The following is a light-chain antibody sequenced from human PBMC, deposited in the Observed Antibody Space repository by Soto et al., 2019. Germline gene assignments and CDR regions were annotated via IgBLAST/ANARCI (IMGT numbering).Light chain of an antibody. CDR2: GAS. V-gene: IGKV3-20*01. CDR1: QSVTSNY. J-gene: IGKJ5*01. Sequence: EIVLTQSPGTLSLSPGERATLSCRASQSVTSNYLAWYQQKPGQAPRLLFFGASIRATGIPDRFSGSGSGTDFTLTISRLEPEDFAVYHCQQYGRSPWTFGQGTRLEIK. CDR3: QQYGRSPWT.